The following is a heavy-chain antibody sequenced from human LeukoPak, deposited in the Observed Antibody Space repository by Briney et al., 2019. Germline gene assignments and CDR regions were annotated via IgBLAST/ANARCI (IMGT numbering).Heavy chain of an antibody. CDR2: IYYTGNT. J-gene: IGHJ4*02. D-gene: IGHD2-15*01. V-gene: IGHV4-59*08. CDR1: GGSISNYY. Sequence: KTSETLSLTCTVSGGSISNYYWSCIRQSPGKGLEWIGYIYYTGNTNYNPSLESRVIISVDTSKNQFSLKLSSVTAADTAVYYCARHECGGSCYPEDYWGQGTLVTVSS. CDR3: ARHECGGSCYPEDY.